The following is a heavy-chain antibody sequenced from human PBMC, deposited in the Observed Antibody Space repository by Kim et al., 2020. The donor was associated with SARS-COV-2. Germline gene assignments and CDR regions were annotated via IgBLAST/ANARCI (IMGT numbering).Heavy chain of an antibody. CDR3: VPKIGRAHV. D-gene: IGHD2-2*03. Sequence: SETLSLTCTLSGDSISSSNYYWGWVRQPPGKGLEWIASIRYSSGSTYYNPSLRSRGTISTDTSKNQFSLKLTSATALATGYLDNVPKIGRAHV. J-gene: IGHJ6*01. V-gene: IGHV4-39*07. CDR2: IRYSSGST. CDR1: GDSISSSNYY.